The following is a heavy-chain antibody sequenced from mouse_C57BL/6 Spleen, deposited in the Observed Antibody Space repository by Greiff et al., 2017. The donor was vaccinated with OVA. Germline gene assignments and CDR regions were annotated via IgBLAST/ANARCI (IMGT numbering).Heavy chain of an antibody. CDR2: ISDGGSYT. J-gene: IGHJ2*01. CDR3: ARDRSSFDY. V-gene: IGHV5-4*01. CDR1: GFTFSSYA. Sequence: DVHLVESGGGLVKPGGSLKLSCAASGFTFSSYAMSWVRQTPEKRLEWVATISDGGSYTYYPDNVKGRFTISRDNAKNNLYLQMSHLKSEDTAMYYCARDRSSFDYWGQGTTLTVSS. D-gene: IGHD1-1*01.